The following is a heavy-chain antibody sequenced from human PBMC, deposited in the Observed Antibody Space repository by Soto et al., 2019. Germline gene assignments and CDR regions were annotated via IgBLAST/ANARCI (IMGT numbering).Heavy chain of an antibody. D-gene: IGHD3-22*01. J-gene: IGHJ4*02. CDR1: GFIFSDYY. Sequence: GGSLTLSGVASGFIFSDYYMSWVRQAPGKGLEWVSYISSSGSIIYYADSVKGRFTMSRDNAKNSLYLQMNSLRAEDTAVYYCARDLGYYDSSGYFDYWGQGTLVTVSS. CDR3: ARDLGYYDSSGYFDY. V-gene: IGHV3-11*01. CDR2: ISSSGSII.